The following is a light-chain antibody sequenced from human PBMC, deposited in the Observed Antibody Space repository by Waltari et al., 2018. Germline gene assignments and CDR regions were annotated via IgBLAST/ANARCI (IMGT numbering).Light chain of an antibody. CDR2: YKSDSEK. V-gene: IGLV5-45*03. J-gene: IGLJ2*01. CDR3: MIWRSGASE. CDR1: SGLNVANPR. Sequence: QAVLTQPSSLSACPGASASLTGTLRSGLNVANPRISWYRQKPGSPPKYLLRYKSDSEKQPGSGVPSRFSGSKDASANAGILLISGLQSEDEADYYCMIWRSGASEFGGGTKLTVL.